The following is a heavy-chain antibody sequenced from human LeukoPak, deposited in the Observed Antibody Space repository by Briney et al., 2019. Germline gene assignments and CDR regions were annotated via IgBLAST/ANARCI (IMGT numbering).Heavy chain of an antibody. CDR3: AREGGDLLGETAPRDYYYYGMDV. J-gene: IGHJ6*02. V-gene: IGHV3-66*01. CDR1: GFTVSSNY. CDR2: IYSGGST. D-gene: IGHD5-18*01. Sequence: GGPLRLSCAASGFTVSSNYMSWVRRAPGKGLEWVSVIYSGGSTYYADSVKGRFTISRDNSKNTLYLQMNSLRAEDTAVYYCAREGGDLLGETAPRDYYYYGMDVWGQGTTVTVSS.